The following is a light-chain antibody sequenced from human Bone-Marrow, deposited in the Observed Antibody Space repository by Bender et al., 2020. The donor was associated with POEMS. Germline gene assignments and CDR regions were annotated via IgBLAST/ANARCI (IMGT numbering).Light chain of an antibody. CDR3: SSFTSRRTWV. Sequence: QSALTQPASVSGSPGQSITLSCIGTSSDVGGYDYVSWYQQHPGKAPKVMIYEVTNRPSGVSNRFSGSKSGNTASLTISGLQAEDEADYYCSSFTSRRTWVFGGGTKLTVL. CDR1: SSDVGGYDY. CDR2: EVT. V-gene: IGLV2-14*01. J-gene: IGLJ3*02.